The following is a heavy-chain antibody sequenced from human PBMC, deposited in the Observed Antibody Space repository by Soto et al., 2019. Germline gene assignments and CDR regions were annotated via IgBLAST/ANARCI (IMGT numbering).Heavy chain of an antibody. Sequence: GGSLRLSCAASGFTFGGYGMHWVRQAPGKGLEWAAGISYDGRNTYYADSVQGRFAISRDKSKNQFSLSLRSVTAADTAVYYCTTSNGYRRYYDYWGPGTLVTVSS. CDR1: GFTFGGYG. D-gene: IGHD2-15*01. CDR2: ISYDGRNT. V-gene: IGHV3-33*01. CDR3: TTSNGYRRYYDY. J-gene: IGHJ4*02.